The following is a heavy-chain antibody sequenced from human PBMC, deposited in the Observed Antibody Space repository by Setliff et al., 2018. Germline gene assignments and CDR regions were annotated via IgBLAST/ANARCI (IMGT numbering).Heavy chain of an antibody. J-gene: IGHJ4*02. V-gene: IGHV4-38-2*01. Sequence: SETLSLTCAVSGYSISSAYYWGWIRQPPGKGLEWIGSIYHSGSTYYNPSLKSRVTISVDTSKNQFSLKLSSVTAADTAVYYCARALLLSPYYFDYRGQGTLVTVSS. CDR2: IYHSGST. D-gene: IGHD2-21*01. CDR3: ARALLLSPYYFDY. CDR1: GYSISSAYY.